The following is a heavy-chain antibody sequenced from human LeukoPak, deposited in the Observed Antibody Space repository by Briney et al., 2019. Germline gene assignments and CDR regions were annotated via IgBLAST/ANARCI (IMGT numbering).Heavy chain of an antibody. CDR1: GFTFSSYA. J-gene: IGHJ4*02. D-gene: IGHD2-2*01. CDR3: ARDRTKSPAAPPFFDY. Sequence: GGSLRLSCAASGFTFSSYAMSWVRQAPGKGLEWVSVISGSGGGTYSAESVKGRFTISRDNAKNSLYLQMNSLRAEDTAVYYCARDRTKSPAAPPFFDYWGQGTLVTVSS. CDR2: ISGSGGGT. V-gene: IGHV3-23*01.